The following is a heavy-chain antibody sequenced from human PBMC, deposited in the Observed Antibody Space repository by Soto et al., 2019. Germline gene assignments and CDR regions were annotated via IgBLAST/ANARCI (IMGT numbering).Heavy chain of an antibody. CDR2: ISGSGGST. D-gene: IGHD2-8*01. CDR1: GFTFSSYA. Sequence: GGSLRLSCAASGFTFSSYAMSWVRQAPGKGLEWVSAISGSGGSTYYADSVKGRFTISRDNSTNTLYLQMNSLRAEDTAVYYCAKECVLMVYAIGFDYWGQGTLVTVSS. V-gene: IGHV3-23*01. J-gene: IGHJ4*02. CDR3: AKECVLMVYAIGFDY.